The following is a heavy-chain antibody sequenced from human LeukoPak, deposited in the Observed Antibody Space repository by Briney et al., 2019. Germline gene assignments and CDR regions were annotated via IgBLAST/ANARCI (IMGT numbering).Heavy chain of an antibody. J-gene: IGHJ3*02. CDR2: IYHNGVT. CDR1: DYSISSGFY. V-gene: IGHV4-38-2*02. CDR3: GRSYHDDAWAAFDI. Sequence: SETLSLTCTVSDYSISSGFYWGWIRQSPGKGLEWIGSIYHNGVTFYNPSLRSRVSITLDTSKNQFSLRLSSVTAADTAVYYCGRSYHDDAWAAFDIWGQGTVVTISS. D-gene: IGHD3-16*01.